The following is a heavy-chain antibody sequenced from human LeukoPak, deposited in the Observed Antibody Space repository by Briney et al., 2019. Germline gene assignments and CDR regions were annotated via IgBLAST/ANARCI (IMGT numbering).Heavy chain of an antibody. J-gene: IGHJ4*02. CDR1: GFTFSSYE. CDR3: ARDLLVPAAYGGVDY. CDR2: ISSSGSTI. Sequence: SGGSLRLSCAASGFTFSSYEMNWVRQAPGKGLEWVSYISSSGSTIYYADSVKGRFTISRDNAKNSLYLQMNSLRAEDTAVYYCARDLLVPAAYGGVDYWGQGTLATVSS. V-gene: IGHV3-48*03. D-gene: IGHD2-2*01.